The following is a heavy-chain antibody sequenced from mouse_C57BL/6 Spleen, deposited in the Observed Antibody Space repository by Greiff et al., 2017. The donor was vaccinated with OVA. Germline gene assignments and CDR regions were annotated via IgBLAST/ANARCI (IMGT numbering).Heavy chain of an antibody. CDR3: ARTWVPYYFDY. Sequence: QVQLQQPGAELVRPGTSVKLSCKASGYTFTSYWMHWVKQRPGQGLEWIGVIDPSDSYTNYNQKFKGKATLTVDTSSSTAYMQLSSLTSEDSAVYYCARTWVPYYFDYWGQGTTLTVSS. V-gene: IGHV1-59*01. CDR1: GYTFTSYW. CDR2: IDPSDSYT. J-gene: IGHJ2*01.